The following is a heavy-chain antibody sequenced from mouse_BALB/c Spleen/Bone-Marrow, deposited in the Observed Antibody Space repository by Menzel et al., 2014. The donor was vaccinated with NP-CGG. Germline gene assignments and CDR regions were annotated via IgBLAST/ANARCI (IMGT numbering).Heavy chain of an antibody. D-gene: IGHD1-1*01. Sequence: DVHLVESGGGLVQPGGSLRLSCATSGFTFTDYYMSWVRQPPGKALEWLGFIRNKANGYTTEYSASVKGRFTISRGNSQSILYLQMNILRTEDSATYYCARDRNYDINWYFDVWGAGTTVTVSS. J-gene: IGHJ1*01. V-gene: IGHV7-3*02. CDR2: IRNKANGYTT. CDR3: ARDRNYDINWYFDV. CDR1: GFTFTDYY.